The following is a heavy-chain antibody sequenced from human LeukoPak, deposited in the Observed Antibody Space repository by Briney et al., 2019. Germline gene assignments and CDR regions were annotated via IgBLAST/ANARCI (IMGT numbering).Heavy chain of an antibody. J-gene: IGHJ4*02. Sequence: GGSLRLSCAASGFTFSNYGMSWVRQAPGKGLEWLSGISISGGSTYYADSVKGRFTISRDNSKNTLYLQMNSLRAEDTAVYYCAKDPRIQGCDYGTVLDYWGQGTLVTVSS. CDR2: ISISGGST. V-gene: IGHV3-23*01. CDR1: GFTFSNYG. D-gene: IGHD4/OR15-4a*01. CDR3: AKDPRIQGCDYGTVLDY.